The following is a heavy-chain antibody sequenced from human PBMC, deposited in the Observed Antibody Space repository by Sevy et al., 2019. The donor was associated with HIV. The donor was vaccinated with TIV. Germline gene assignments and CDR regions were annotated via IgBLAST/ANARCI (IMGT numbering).Heavy chain of an antibody. Sequence: GGSLRLSCAASGFTFSSYGMHWVRQAPGKGLEWVAVIRYDGSNKYYADSVKGRFTISRDNSKNTLYLQMNSLRAEDTAVYYCARASSSWTPPDYWGQGTLVTVSS. CDR2: IRYDGSNK. CDR3: ARASSSWTPPDY. J-gene: IGHJ4*02. V-gene: IGHV3-33*01. D-gene: IGHD6-13*01. CDR1: GFTFSSYG.